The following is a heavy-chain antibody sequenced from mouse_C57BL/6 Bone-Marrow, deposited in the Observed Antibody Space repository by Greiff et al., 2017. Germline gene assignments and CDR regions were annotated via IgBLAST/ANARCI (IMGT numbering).Heavy chain of an antibody. CDR2: INPYNGDT. CDR1: GYSFTGYF. CDR3: ATNYSGISYFDY. Sequence: EVKVVESGPELVKPGDSVKISCKASGYSFTGYFMNWVMQSHGKSLEWIGRINPYNGDTFYNQKFKGKATLTVDKSSSTAHMELRSLTSEDSAVYYCATNYSGISYFDYWGQGTTLTVSS. V-gene: IGHV1-20*01. J-gene: IGHJ2*01. D-gene: IGHD1-1*01.